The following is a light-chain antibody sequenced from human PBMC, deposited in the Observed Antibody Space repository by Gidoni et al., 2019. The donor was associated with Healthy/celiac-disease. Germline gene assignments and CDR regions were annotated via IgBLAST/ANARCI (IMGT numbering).Light chain of an antibody. Sequence: DIQMTQSPSSLSASVGDRVTITCQASQDISNYLNWYQQKPGKAPKLLIYDASNLETGVPSRFSGSGSGTDFTFTISSLQPEDIATYYCQQYDNLVITFGQXTRLEI. CDR1: QDISNY. CDR3: QQYDNLVIT. V-gene: IGKV1-33*01. J-gene: IGKJ5*01. CDR2: DAS.